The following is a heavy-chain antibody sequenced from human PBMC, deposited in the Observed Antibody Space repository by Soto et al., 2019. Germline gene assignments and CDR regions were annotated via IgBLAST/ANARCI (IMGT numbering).Heavy chain of an antibody. CDR1: GGSISSGGYY. V-gene: IGHV4-31*03. D-gene: IGHD2-2*01. CDR3: ARERRVVVVPAATASYGMDV. CDR2: IYYSGST. Sequence: SETLSLTCTVSGGSISSGGYYWSWVRQHPGKGLEWIGYIYYSGSTYYNPSLKSRVTISVDTSKNQFSLKLSSVTAADTAVYYCARERRVVVVPAATASYGMDVWGQGTTVTVSS. J-gene: IGHJ6*02.